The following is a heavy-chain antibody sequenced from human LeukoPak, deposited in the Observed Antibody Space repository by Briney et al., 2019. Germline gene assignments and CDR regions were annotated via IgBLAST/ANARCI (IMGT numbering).Heavy chain of an antibody. Sequence: SVKVSCKASGGTFSSYAISWVRQAPGQGLEWMGGIIPIFGTANYAQKFQGRVTITTDESTSTAYMELSSLRSEDTAVYYCARDTTMGIAAAGGYYFDYWGQGTLVTVSS. J-gene: IGHJ4*02. CDR1: GGTFSSYA. D-gene: IGHD6-13*01. V-gene: IGHV1-69*05. CDR2: IIPIFGTA. CDR3: ARDTTMGIAAAGGYYFDY.